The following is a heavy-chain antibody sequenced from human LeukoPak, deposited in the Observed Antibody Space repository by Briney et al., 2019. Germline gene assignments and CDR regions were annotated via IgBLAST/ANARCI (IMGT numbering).Heavy chain of an antibody. D-gene: IGHD5-18*01. Sequence: PSQTLSLTCTVSGGSISSGGYSWSWIRQHPGKGLEWIGYIYYRGSTYYNPSLKSRVTISVDTSKNQFSLKLSSVTAADTAVYYCARWVIVRGYSYGIFDYWGQGTLVTVSS. J-gene: IGHJ4*02. CDR1: GGSISSGGYS. CDR3: ARWVIVRGYSYGIFDY. V-gene: IGHV4-31*03. CDR2: IYYRGST.